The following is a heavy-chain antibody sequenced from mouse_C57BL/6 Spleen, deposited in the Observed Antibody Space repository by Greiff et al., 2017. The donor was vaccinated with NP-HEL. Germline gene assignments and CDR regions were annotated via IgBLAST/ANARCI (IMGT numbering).Heavy chain of an antibody. Sequence: EVMLMESGGGLVKPGGSLKLSCAASGFTFSDYGMHWVRQAPEKGLEWVAYISSGSSTIYYADTVKGRFTISRDNAKNTLFLQMTRLRSEDTAMYYCARVYYGSSYPWFAYWGQGTLVTVSA. CDR2: ISSGSSTI. D-gene: IGHD1-1*01. CDR1: GFTFSDYG. J-gene: IGHJ3*01. CDR3: ARVYYGSSYPWFAY. V-gene: IGHV5-17*01.